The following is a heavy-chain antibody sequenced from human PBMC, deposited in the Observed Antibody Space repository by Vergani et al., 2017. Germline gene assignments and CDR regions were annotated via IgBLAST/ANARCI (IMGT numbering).Heavy chain of an antibody. CDR3: ARADRFWSGERD. Sequence: QVQLQESGPGLVKPSQTLSLTCTVSGGSISSGSYYWSWIRQPAGKGLDWIGRVYTSGSTNYNPSLKSRVTMSVDTSKNQFSLKLSSVTAADRAVYYCARADRFWSGERDWGKGTLVGVSS. CDR1: GGSISSGSYY. CDR2: VYTSGST. V-gene: IGHV4-61*02. J-gene: IGHJ4*02. D-gene: IGHD3-3*01.